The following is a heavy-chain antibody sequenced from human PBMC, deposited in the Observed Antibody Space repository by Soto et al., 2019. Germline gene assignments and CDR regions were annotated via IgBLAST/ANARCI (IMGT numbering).Heavy chain of an antibody. V-gene: IGHV4-34*12. J-gene: IGHJ4*02. CDR2: IIQSGNT. CDR1: SGSFSGYY. D-gene: IGHD6-6*01. Sequence: XETLSLTCSIYSGSFSGYYWSWIRQPPGKGLEWIGEIIQSGNTNYSPSLKSRVSISIDTSKKQFSLNLASVSAADTAVYYCARAPKVSGSSQTRPDFWGQGTLVTVSS. CDR3: ARAPKVSGSSQTRPDF.